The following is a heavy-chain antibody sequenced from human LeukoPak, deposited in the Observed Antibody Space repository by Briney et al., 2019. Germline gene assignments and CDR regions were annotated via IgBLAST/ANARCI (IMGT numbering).Heavy chain of an antibody. V-gene: IGHV3-23*01. D-gene: IGHD2-15*01. J-gene: IGHJ4*02. Sequence: GGSLRLSCAASGLTFRNYAMSWVRQAAGKGLEWVSVICANDGNTYYADAVKGRFTISRGNSKDTLYLQMDSLRAEDTAVYYCAKGSGSSCYSPCDYWGQGILVTVSS. CDR2: ICANDGNT. CDR1: GLTFRNYA. CDR3: AKGSGSSCYSPCDY.